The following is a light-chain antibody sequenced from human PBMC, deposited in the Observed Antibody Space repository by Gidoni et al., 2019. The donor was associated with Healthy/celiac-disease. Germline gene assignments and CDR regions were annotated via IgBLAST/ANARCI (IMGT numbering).Light chain of an antibody. Sequence: QAVVTQEPSLTVSPGGTVTLTCGASTGAVTSGHYPYWFQQKPGQAPRTLIYDTSNKHAWTPARFSGSLLGGKAALTLSGAQPEDEAEYYCLLSYSGFYVFGTGTKVTVL. CDR3: LLSYSGFYV. CDR2: DTS. J-gene: IGLJ1*01. CDR1: TGAVTSGHY. V-gene: IGLV7-46*01.